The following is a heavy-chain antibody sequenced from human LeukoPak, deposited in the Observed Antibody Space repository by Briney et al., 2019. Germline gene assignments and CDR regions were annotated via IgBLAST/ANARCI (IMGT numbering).Heavy chain of an antibody. D-gene: IGHD3-16*02. CDR2: INHSGST. CDR3: ARIVAGDAFDI. Sequence: SETLSLTCAVYGGSFSGYYWSWIRQPPGKGLEWIGEINHSGSTNYNPSLKGRVTISVDTSKNQFSLKLSSVTAADTAVYYCARIVAGDAFDIWGQGTMVTVSS. J-gene: IGHJ3*02. CDR1: GGSFSGYY. V-gene: IGHV4-34*01.